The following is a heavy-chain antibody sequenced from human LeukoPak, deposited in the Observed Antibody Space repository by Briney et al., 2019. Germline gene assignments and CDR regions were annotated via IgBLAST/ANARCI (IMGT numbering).Heavy chain of an antibody. J-gene: IGHJ4*02. Sequence: PSETLSLTCTVSGGSISSYYWSWIRQPPGKGLEWIGEINHSGSTNYNPSLKSRVTISVDTSKNQFSLKLSSVTAADTAVYYCARARKQFKVRGVQDYRGQGTLVTVSS. CDR1: GGSISSYY. CDR3: ARARKQFKVRGVQDY. D-gene: IGHD3-10*01. CDR2: INHSGST. V-gene: IGHV4-34*01.